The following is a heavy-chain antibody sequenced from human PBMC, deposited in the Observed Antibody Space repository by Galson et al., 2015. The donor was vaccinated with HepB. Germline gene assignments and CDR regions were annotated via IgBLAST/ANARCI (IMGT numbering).Heavy chain of an antibody. J-gene: IGHJ3*02. CDR2: ISGSGGST. V-gene: IGHV3-23*01. CDR3: AKDWAIRGTFDI. D-gene: IGHD3-16*01. Sequence: SLRLSCAASGFTFSSYAMSWVRQAPGKGLEWVSAISGSGGSTYYADSVKGRFTISRDNSKNTLYLQMNSLRAGDTAVYYCAKDWAIRGTFDIWGKGTMVTVSS. CDR1: GFTFSSYA.